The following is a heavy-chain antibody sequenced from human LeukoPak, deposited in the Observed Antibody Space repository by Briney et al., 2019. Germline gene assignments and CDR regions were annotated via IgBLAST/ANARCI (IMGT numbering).Heavy chain of an antibody. V-gene: IGHV4-61*08. CDR2: IYYSGST. Sequence: PSQTLSLTCTVSGGSISSGGYYWSWIRQPPGKGLEWIGYIYYSGSTNYNPSLKSRVTISVDTSKNQFSLKLSSVTAADTAVYYCAAGYYYYGMDVWGQGTTVTVSS. CDR3: AAGYYYYGMDV. J-gene: IGHJ6*02. CDR1: GGSISSGGYY.